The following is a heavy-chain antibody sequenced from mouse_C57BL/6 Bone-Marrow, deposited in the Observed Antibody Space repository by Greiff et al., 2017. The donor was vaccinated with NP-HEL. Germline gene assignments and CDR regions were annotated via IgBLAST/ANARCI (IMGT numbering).Heavy chain of an antibody. CDR2: IRNKANGYTT. V-gene: IGHV7-3*01. CDR1: GFTFTDYY. J-gene: IGHJ2*01. CDR3: ARYGDGYNVFDY. Sequence: EVMLVESGGGLVQPGGSLSLSCAASGFTFTDYYMSWVRQPPGKALEWLGFIRNKANGYTTEYSASVKGRFTISRDTSQSILYLRINALRAEDSATNNCARYGDGYNVFDYRGQGTTLTVSS. D-gene: IGHD2-3*01.